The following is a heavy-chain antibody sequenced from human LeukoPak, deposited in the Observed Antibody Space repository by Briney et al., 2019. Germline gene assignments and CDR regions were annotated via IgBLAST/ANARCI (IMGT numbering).Heavy chain of an antibody. CDR2: IYHSGST. CDR1: GGSISSGNC. J-gene: IGHJ4*02. CDR3: ARGGSYPLYFDY. D-gene: IGHD1-26*01. V-gene: IGHV4-4*02. Sequence: PSETLSLTCAVSGGSISSGNCGSWVGQPPGKGLEWIGEIYHSGSTNYNPSLKSRVTISVDKSKNQFSLKLSSVTAADTAVYYCARGGSYPLYFDYWGQGTLVTVSS.